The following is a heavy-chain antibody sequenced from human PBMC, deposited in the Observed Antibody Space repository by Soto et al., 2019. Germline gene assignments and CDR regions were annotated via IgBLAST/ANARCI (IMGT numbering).Heavy chain of an antibody. CDR3: ARSGAYCTSITCLFDSF. Sequence: QAQLVQSGAEVKKPGASVKVSCRASGYTFSSYGYAWVRQAPGQGLEWMGWISAYNGDTNYAQKFKDRVTLTTDTSTTTAYMELRNLGSDATAVYYCARSGAYCTSITCLFDSFWGLGTLVTVSS. D-gene: IGHD2-8*01. CDR2: ISAYNGDT. CDR1: GYTFSSYG. V-gene: IGHV1-18*01. J-gene: IGHJ4*02.